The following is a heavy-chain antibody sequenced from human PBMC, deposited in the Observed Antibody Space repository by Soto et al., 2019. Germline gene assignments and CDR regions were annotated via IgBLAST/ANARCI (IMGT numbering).Heavy chain of an antibody. CDR3: ARDRYYYGSGSARYAFDI. D-gene: IGHD3-10*01. CDR2: IIPILGIA. V-gene: IGHV1-69*08. J-gene: IGHJ3*02. CDR1: GGTFSSYT. Sequence: QVQLVQSGAEVKKPGSSVKVSCKASGGTFSSYTISWVRQAPGQGLEWMGRIIPILGIANYAQKFQGRVTITADKSTSTAYMELSSLRSEDTAVYYCARDRYYYGSGSARYAFDIWGQGTMVTVSS.